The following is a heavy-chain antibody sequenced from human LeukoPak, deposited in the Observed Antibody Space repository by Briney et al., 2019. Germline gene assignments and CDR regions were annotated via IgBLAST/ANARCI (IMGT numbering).Heavy chain of an antibody. CDR2: ISWNSGSI. D-gene: IGHD3-22*01. CDR3: AKQGGDYYDSSGSPFDY. CDR1: GFTFDDYA. J-gene: IGHJ4*02. V-gene: IGHV3-9*01. Sequence: PGGSLRLSCAASGFTFDDYAMHWVRQAPGKGLEWVSGISWNSGSIGYADSVKGRFTISRDNAKNSLYLQMNSLRAEDTALYYCAKQGGDYYDSSGSPFDYWGQGTLVTVSS.